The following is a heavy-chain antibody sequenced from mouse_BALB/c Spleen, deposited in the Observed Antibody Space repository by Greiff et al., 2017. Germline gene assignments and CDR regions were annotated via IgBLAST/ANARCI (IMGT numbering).Heavy chain of an antibody. CDR2: ISYSGST. CDR1: GYSITSDYA. Sequence: EVKVEESGPGLVKPSQSLSLTCTVTGYSITSDYAWNWIRQFPGNKLEWMGYISYSGSTSYNPSLKSRISITRDTSKNQFFLQLNSVTTEDTATYYCARLEDYWGQGTSVTVSS. V-gene: IGHV3-2*02. J-gene: IGHJ4*01. CDR3: ARLEDY.